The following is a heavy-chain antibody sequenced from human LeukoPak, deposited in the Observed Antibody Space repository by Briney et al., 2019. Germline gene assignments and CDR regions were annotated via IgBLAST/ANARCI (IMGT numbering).Heavy chain of an antibody. CDR1: GGSISSGDYY. D-gene: IGHD3-22*01. CDR3: VSGRYDSSGYNYWYFDL. Sequence: SETLSLTCTVSGGSISSGDYYWTWIRQHPGKGLEWIGYIYHSGYTYYNPSLKSRVTMSLDTSKNKFSLKLSSVTAADTAVYYCVSGRYDSSGYNYWYFDLWGRGTLVTVSS. V-gene: IGHV4-31*03. J-gene: IGHJ2*01. CDR2: IYHSGYT.